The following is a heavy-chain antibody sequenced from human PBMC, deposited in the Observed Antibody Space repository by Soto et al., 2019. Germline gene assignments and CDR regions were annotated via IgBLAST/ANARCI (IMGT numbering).Heavy chain of an antibody. CDR3: ARHLTITGVDY. J-gene: IGHJ4*02. Sequence: SETLSLTCAVSGGSISSGGYSWRWIRQPPGKGLKCIGYIYHSGSTYYNPYLKSRVTISVDTSKNQFSLKLSSVTAVDTAVYYCARHLTITGVDYWGQGTRVTVSS. CDR2: IYHSGST. CDR1: GGSISSGGYS. D-gene: IGHD3-10*01. V-gene: IGHV4-30-2*03.